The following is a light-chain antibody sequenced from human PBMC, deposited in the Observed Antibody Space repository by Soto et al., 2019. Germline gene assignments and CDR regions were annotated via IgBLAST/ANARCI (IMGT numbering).Light chain of an antibody. CDR1: SSDVGGYNY. CDR3: SSYTSSSIDYV. Sequence: QSALTQPASVSGSPGQSITISCTGTSSDVGGYNYVSWYQQHPGKAPKLMLYEVRNRPSGVSNRFSGSKSGNTASLTISGLQAEDEADYYCSSYTSSSIDYVFGTGTKLTVL. V-gene: IGLV2-14*01. J-gene: IGLJ1*01. CDR2: EVR.